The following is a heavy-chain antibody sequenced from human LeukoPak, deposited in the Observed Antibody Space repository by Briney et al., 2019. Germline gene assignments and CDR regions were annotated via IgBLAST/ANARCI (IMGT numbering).Heavy chain of an antibody. D-gene: IGHD3-22*01. V-gene: IGHV4-39*07. CDR2: IYYSGST. CDR1: GGSISSSSDY. J-gene: IGHJ4*02. Sequence: SETLSLTCTVSGGSISSSSDYWGWIRQPPGKGLEWIGSIYYSGSTYYNPSLKSRVTISVDTSKNQFSLKLSSVTAADTAVYYCARDNRGGYSSGYYHDYWGQGTLVTVSS. CDR3: ARDNRGGYSSGYYHDY.